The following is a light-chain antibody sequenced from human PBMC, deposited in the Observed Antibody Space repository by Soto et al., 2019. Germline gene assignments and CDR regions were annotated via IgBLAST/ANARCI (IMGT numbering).Light chain of an antibody. CDR3: QQYNTFWWS. CDR2: QAS. Sequence: DIQMTQSPSTLSASVGDRVTITCRASQDIDTWLAWFHQRPGKVPKLLLSQASTLQNGVPSRFRGSGSGTEVTLTISSLQPDDFATYFSQQYNTFWWSFGQGSKVEIK. J-gene: IGKJ1*01. CDR1: QDIDTW. V-gene: IGKV1-5*03.